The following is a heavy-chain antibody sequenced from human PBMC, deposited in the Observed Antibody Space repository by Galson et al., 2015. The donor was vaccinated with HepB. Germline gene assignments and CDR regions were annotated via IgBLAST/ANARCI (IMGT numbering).Heavy chain of an antibody. J-gene: IGHJ4*02. V-gene: IGHV1-2*02. CDR3: ARDPYDSTPLDY. Sequence: SVKVSCKASGFTFTDYYIHWVRQAPGQGLEWMGWIQLNNGDTKYAPKFQGRVTMTRDPPISTAYMDVRGLTPDDTAVYYCARDPYDSTPLDYWGQGTLVTVSS. CDR1: GFTFTDYY. CDR2: IQLNNGDT. D-gene: IGHD5-12*01.